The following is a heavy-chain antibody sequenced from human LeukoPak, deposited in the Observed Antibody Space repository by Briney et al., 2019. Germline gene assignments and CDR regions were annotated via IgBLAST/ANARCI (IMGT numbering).Heavy chain of an antibody. CDR3: ATDKSTRAFDY. CDR2: INPPGGST. CDR1: EYTFTNYY. V-gene: IGHV1-46*01. J-gene: IGHJ4*02. Sequence: ASVKVSCKASEYTFTNYYIHWVRQAPGQGLEWMGIINPPGGSTDYAQRFQGRVTMTRDTSTSTVYMELSSLRSEDTAVYYCATDKSTRAFDYWGQGTLVTVSS. D-gene: IGHD2-15*01.